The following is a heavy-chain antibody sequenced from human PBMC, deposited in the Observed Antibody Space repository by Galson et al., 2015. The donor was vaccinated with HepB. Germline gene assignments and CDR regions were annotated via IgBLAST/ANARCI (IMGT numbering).Heavy chain of an antibody. Sequence: LRLSCAASGFRFNNYAMSWVRRAPGKGLEWVSGMSGSGGSTYYVDSVKGRFTISRDNSKNTLWLQMNSLRVEDTAVYYCAKNPYYASNGYYSFDYWSRGTLVTVSS. CDR3: AKNPYYASNGYYSFDY. J-gene: IGHJ4*02. V-gene: IGHV3-23*01. CDR2: MSGSGGST. CDR1: GFRFNNYA. D-gene: IGHD3-22*01.